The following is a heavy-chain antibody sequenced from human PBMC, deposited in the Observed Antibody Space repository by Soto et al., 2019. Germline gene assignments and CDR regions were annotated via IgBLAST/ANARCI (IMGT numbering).Heavy chain of an antibody. V-gene: IGHV4-59*01. D-gene: IGHD1-26*01. CDR1: GGSISSYY. CDR3: ARVDYYPPHYYYYMDV. J-gene: IGHJ6*03. Sequence: SETLSLTCTVSGGSISSYYWSWIRQPPGKGLEWIGYIYYSGSTNYNPSLKSRVTISVDTSKNQFSLKLSSVTAADTAVYYCARVDYYPPHYYYYMDVWGKGTTVTVSS. CDR2: IYYSGST.